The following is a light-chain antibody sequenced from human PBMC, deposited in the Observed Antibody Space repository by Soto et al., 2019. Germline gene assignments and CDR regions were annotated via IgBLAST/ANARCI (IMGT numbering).Light chain of an antibody. CDR3: QQYNNWPPMYT. J-gene: IGKJ2*01. CDR1: QSVSSN. CDR2: GAS. Sequence: EIVMTQSPATLSVSPGERATLSCRASQSVSSNLAWYQQKPGQAPRLLIYGASTRATGIPARFSGGGSGTEFTLTISSLQSEDFAVFYGQQYNNWPPMYTFGQGTKLEIK. V-gene: IGKV3-15*01.